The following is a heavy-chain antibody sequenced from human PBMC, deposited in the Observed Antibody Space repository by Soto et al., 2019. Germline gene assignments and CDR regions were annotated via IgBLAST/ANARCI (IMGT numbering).Heavy chain of an antibody. D-gene: IGHD2-15*01. CDR1: GGSISSGGYY. J-gene: IGHJ6*02. CDR3: ATSTRSSGYYYYYGMDV. CDR2: IYYSGST. Sequence: QVQLQESGPGLVKPSQTLSLTCTVSGGSISSGGYYWSWIRQHPGKGLEWIGYIYYSGSTYYNPXLKGQVTLPVXXSXNXXSLKLSSVTAADTAVYYCATSTRSSGYYYYYGMDVWGQGTTVTVSS. V-gene: IGHV4-31*01.